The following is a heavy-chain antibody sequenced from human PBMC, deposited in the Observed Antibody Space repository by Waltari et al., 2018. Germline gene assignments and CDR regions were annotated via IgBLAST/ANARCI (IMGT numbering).Heavy chain of an antibody. CDR3: ARGGGNCSGGSCFSGWFDP. CDR2: INHSGST. J-gene: IGHJ5*02. CDR1: GGSFSGYY. V-gene: IGHV4-34*01. D-gene: IGHD2-15*01. Sequence: QVQLQQWGAGLLKPSETLSLTCAVYGGSFSGYYWSWIRQPPGKGLEWIGEINHSGSTNYNPSLKSRVTISVDTSKNQFSLKLSSVTAADTAVYYCARGGGNCSGGSCFSGWFDPWGQGTLVTVSS.